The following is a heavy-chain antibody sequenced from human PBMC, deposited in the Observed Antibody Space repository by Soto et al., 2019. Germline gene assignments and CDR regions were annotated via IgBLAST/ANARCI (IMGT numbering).Heavy chain of an antibody. Sequence: SVKVSCKASGGTFSSYAISWVRQAPGQGLEWMGGIIPIFGTANYAQKFQGRATITADESTSTAYMELSSLRSEDTAVYYCASVYILTGYHYAFDIWGQGIMVTVSS. CDR2: IIPIFGTA. CDR1: GGTFSSYA. J-gene: IGHJ3*02. V-gene: IGHV1-69*13. CDR3: ASVYILTGYHYAFDI. D-gene: IGHD3-9*01.